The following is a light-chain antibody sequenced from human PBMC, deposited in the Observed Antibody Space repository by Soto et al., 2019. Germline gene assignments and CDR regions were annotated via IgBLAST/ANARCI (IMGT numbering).Light chain of an antibody. J-gene: IGKJ1*01. CDR3: QQYNSYSQT. Sequence: DIQMTQSPSTLSASVGDRVTMTCRASQSIRSWLAWYQQKPGKAPKLLIYKASSLESGVPSRFSGSGSGTEFTLTISSLQPDDFATYYCQQYNSYSQTFGQGTKVDI. CDR2: KAS. CDR1: QSIRSW. V-gene: IGKV1-5*03.